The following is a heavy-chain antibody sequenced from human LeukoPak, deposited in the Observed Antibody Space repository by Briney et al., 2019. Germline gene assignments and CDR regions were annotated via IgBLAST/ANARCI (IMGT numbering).Heavy chain of an antibody. V-gene: IGHV3-23*01. CDR1: GFTFSSYA. J-gene: IGHJ4*02. D-gene: IGHD3-10*01. Sequence: GGSLRLSCAASGFTFSSYAMSWVRQAPGKGLEWVSAISGSGGSTYYADSVKGRFTISRDNSKNTLYLQMNSLRAEDTAVYYCAKVRGLWFGESPFDYWGQGTLVTVSS. CDR3: AKVRGLWFGESPFDY. CDR2: ISGSGGST.